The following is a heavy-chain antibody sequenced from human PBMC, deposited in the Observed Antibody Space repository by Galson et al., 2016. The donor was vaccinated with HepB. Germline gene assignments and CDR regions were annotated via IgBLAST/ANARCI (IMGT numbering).Heavy chain of an antibody. CDR2: INHSGST. Sequence: SETLSLTCTVSGYFISSGYYWGWIRQPPGKGLEWIGSINHSGSTFHNPSLTSRVTISVDASKNQFSLKLSSVTAADTAVYYGARVAIGLWFGVNWFDLWGQGTLVTVSS. CDR3: ARVAIGLWFGVNWFDL. V-gene: IGHV4-38-2*02. D-gene: IGHD3-10*01. J-gene: IGHJ5*02. CDR1: GYFISSGYY.